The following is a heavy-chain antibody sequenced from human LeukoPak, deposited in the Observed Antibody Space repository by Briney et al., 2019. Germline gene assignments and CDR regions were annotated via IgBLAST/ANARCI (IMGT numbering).Heavy chain of an antibody. Sequence: ASVKVSRKASGYTFTGYYMHWVRQAPGQGLEWMGRINPNSGGTNYAQKFQGRVTMTRDTSISTAYMELSRLRSDDTAVYYCARDTPATMGAFDIWGQGTVVTVSS. CDR2: INPNSGGT. CDR3: ARDTPATMGAFDI. CDR1: GYTFTGYY. J-gene: IGHJ3*02. D-gene: IGHD5-12*01. V-gene: IGHV1-2*06.